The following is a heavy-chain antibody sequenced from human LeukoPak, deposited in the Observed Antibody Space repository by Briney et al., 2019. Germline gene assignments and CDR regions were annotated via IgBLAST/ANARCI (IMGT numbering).Heavy chain of an antibody. CDR3: ARLRIAARPNYYYYMDV. J-gene: IGHJ6*03. V-gene: IGHV4-39*07. D-gene: IGHD6-6*01. CDR2: IYYSGST. Sequence: PSETLSLTCTVSGGSISSSSYYWGWIRQPPGKGLEWIGSIYYSGSTYYNPSLKSRVTISVDTSKNQFSLKLSSVTAADTAVYYCARLRIAARPNYYYYMDVWGKGTTVTVSS. CDR1: GGSISSSSYY.